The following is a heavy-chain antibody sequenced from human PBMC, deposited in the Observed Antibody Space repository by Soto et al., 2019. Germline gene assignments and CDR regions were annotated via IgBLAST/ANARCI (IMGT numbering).Heavy chain of an antibody. V-gene: IGHV4-59*01. CDR1: GGSISTYY. CDR3: ARSHSFDGSIYHYYFDF. D-gene: IGHD3-10*01. J-gene: IGHJ4*02. Sequence: SEALSLTCTVSGGSISTYYWSWIRQPPGGTLEWIGYIYASGATTYNPSLESRVTMSVDMPNNEFSLELTSLTAADTAVYYCARSHSFDGSIYHYYFDFWGQGTLVTVSS. CDR2: IYASGAT.